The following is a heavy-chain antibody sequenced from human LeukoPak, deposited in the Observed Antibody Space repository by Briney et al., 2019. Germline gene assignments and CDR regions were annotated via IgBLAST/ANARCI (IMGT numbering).Heavy chain of an antibody. Sequence: GGSLRPSCAASGFTFSSYWMHWVRQAPGKGLEWVASISSSSSYKYYADSLKGRFTISRDNARNSLYLQMHSLTVEDTAVYYCARNYDSSGYYYVFDYWGQGTLVTVSS. CDR1: GFTFSSYW. CDR2: ISSSSSYK. D-gene: IGHD3-22*01. J-gene: IGHJ4*02. V-gene: IGHV3-21*01. CDR3: ARNYDSSGYYYVFDY.